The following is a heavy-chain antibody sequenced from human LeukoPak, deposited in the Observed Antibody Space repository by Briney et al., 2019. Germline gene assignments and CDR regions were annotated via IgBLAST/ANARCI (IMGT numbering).Heavy chain of an antibody. D-gene: IGHD6-13*01. CDR1: GFTFDDYA. V-gene: IGHV3-9*01. J-gene: IGHJ4*02. CDR2: ISWNSGSI. CDR3: AKDLGYSSSWGFDY. Sequence: PGGSLRLSCAASGFTFDDYAMHWVRQAPGKGLEWVSGISWNSGSIGYADSVKGRFTISRDNAKNSLYLQMNSLRAEDTALYYCAKDLGYSSSWGFDYWGQGTLVTVSS.